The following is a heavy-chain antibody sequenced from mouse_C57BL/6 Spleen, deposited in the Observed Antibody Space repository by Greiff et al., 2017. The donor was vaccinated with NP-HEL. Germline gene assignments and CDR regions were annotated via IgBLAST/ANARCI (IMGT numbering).Heavy chain of an antibody. Sequence: EVQLVESGPELVKPGASVKISCKVSGYSFTGYYMHWVKQSHGNILDWIGYIYPYNGVSSYNQKFKGKATLTVDKSSSTAYMELRSLTSDDSAVYYCARDWDSSGYGAYWGQGTLVTVSA. CDR2: IYPYNGVS. J-gene: IGHJ3*01. CDR3: ARDWDSSGYGAY. D-gene: IGHD3-2*02. CDR1: GYSFTGYY. V-gene: IGHV1-31*01.